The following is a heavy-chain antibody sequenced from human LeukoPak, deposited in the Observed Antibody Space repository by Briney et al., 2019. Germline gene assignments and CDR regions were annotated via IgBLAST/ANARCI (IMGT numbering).Heavy chain of an antibody. CDR1: GGTFSSYA. D-gene: IGHD3-10*01. Sequence: SVKVSCKASGGTFSSYAISWVRQAPGQGLEWMGRIIPILGIANYAQKFQGRVTITADKSTSTAYMELSSLRSEDTAVYYCARDYYGSGSYLPYYYYGMDVWGQGTTVTVSS. CDR2: IIPILGIA. J-gene: IGHJ6*02. V-gene: IGHV1-69*04. CDR3: ARDYYGSGSYLPYYYYGMDV.